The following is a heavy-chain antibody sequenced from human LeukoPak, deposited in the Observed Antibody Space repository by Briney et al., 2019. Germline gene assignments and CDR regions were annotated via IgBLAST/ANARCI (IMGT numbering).Heavy chain of an antibody. V-gene: IGHV3-23*01. CDR2: ISGTGDST. CDR3: ARNLYYFDY. Sequence: GGSLRLSCAASEFTFSSCGMSWVRQAPGKGLEWVSGISGTGDSTCYADSVKGRFTISRDNSKNTLYLQMNSLRAEDTAVYYCARNLYYFDYWGQGTLVTVSS. D-gene: IGHD1-14*01. CDR1: EFTFSSCG. J-gene: IGHJ4*02.